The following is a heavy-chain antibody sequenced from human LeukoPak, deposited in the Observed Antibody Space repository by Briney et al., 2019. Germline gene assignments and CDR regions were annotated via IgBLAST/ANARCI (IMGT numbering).Heavy chain of an antibody. D-gene: IGHD3-22*01. CDR2: INPSDGGA. CDR1: GYTFTTHY. J-gene: IGHJ2*01. V-gene: IGHV1-46*01. CDR3: ARKAPHDTSGWYFDL. Sequence: GASVKVSCKASGYTFTTHYIHWVRRAPGQGLEWMGRINPSDGGASYAQKFQGRLTMSRDTSTSTLYMELSSLRSEDTAIYYCARKAPHDTSGWYFDLWGRGTLVTVSS.